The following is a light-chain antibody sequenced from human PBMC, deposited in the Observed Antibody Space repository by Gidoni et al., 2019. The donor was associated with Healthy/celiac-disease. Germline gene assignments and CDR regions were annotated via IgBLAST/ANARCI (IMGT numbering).Light chain of an antibody. CDR1: SSDVGGYNY. CDR2: DVS. V-gene: IGLV2-14*03. CDR3: SSYTSSSTLVV. J-gene: IGLJ2*01. Sequence: QSAMTQPASVSGSPGQSITISCTGPSSDVGGYNYFSWYQHHPGKAPKLLIYDVSNRPSGVSNRFSGSKSGNTASLTISGLQAEDEADYYCSSYTSSSTLVVFGGGTKLTVL.